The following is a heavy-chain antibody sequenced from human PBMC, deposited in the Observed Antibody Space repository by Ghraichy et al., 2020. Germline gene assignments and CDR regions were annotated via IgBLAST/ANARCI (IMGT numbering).Heavy chain of an antibody. D-gene: IGHD3-16*02. J-gene: IGHJ4*02. CDR3: ARGHLISLVHRPRFDY. CDR2: INPSGGST. CDR1: GYTFTSYY. Sequence: ASVKVSCKASGYTFTSYYMHWVRQAPGQGLEWMGIINPSGGSTSYAQKFQGRVTMTRDTSTSTVYMELSSLRSEDTAVYYCARGHLISLVHRPRFDYWGQGTLVTVSS. V-gene: IGHV1-46*01.